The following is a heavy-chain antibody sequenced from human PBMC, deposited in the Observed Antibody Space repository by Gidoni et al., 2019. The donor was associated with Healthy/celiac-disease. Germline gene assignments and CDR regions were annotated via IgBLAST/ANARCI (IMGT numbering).Heavy chain of an antibody. CDR2: IYYSGST. V-gene: IGHV4-39*01. Sequence: QLQLQESGPGLVKPSETLSLTCTVPGGFISSSSYYWGWIRQPPGKGLEWIGSIYYSGSTYYNPSLKSRVTISVDTSKNQFSLKLGSVTAADTAVYYCARGLSLSDGMDVWGQGTTVTVSS. CDR3: ARGLSLSDGMDV. CDR1: GGFISSSSYY. J-gene: IGHJ6*02.